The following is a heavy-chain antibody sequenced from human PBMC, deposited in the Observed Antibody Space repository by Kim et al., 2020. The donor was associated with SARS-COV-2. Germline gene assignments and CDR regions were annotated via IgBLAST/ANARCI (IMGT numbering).Heavy chain of an antibody. V-gene: IGHV3-53*01. CDR2: IYSGGST. D-gene: IGHD6-19*01. CDR1: GFTVSSNY. Sequence: GGSLRLSCAASGFTVSSNYMSWVRQAPGKGLEWVSVIYSGGSTYYADSVKGRFTISRDNSKNTLYLQMNSLRAEDTSVYYCARDAGYSSGWGWFDPWGQGTLVTVSS. CDR3: ARDAGYSSGWGWFDP. J-gene: IGHJ5*02.